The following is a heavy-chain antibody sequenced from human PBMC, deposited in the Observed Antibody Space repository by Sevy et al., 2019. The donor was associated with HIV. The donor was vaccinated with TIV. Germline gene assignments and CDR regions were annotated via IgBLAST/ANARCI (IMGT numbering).Heavy chain of an antibody. D-gene: IGHD7-27*01. J-gene: IGHJ4*02. CDR3: ARLRTTGEYYFDY. V-gene: IGHV4-39*01. CDR1: GGSISSSSYY. Sequence: SETLSLTCTVSGGSISSSSYYWGWIRQPPGQGLEWIGSVYYSGVTSYNPSLKRRVTISVDTSKNQFSLKLSSVTAADTAVYYCARLRTTGEYYFDYWGQGTLVTVSS. CDR2: VYYSGVT.